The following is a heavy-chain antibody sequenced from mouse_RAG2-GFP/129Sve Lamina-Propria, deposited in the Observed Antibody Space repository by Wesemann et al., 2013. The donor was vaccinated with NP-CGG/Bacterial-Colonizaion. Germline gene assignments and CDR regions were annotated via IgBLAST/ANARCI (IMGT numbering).Heavy chain of an antibody. CDR3: ARYGSRHGYFDV. CDR2: NGAT. D-gene: IGHD1-1*01. J-gene: IGHJ1*03. V-gene: IGHV1-18*01. Sequence: NGATSYNQKFKGKATLTVDKSSSTAYMELRSLTSEDTAVYYCARYGSRHGYFDVWGTGTTVTVSS.